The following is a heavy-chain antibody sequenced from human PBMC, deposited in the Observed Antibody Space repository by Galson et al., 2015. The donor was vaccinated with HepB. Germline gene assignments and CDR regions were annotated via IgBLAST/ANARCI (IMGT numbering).Heavy chain of an antibody. D-gene: IGHD7-27*01. V-gene: IGHV3-21*01. CDR2: ISSTSSYI. J-gene: IGHJ4*02. CDR3: ARDPPLGTPFDY. Sequence: SLRLSCAASGFNFNNYNMNWVRQAPGKGLEWVSSISSTSSYIYYADSVKGRFTISRDNAKNSLYLQMNSLRAEDTAVYYCARDPPLGTPFDYWRQGTLVTVS. CDR1: GFNFNNYN.